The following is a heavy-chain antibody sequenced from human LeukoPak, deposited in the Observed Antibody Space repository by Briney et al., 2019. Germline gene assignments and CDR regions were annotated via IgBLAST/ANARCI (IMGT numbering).Heavy chain of an antibody. CDR1: GFTFSTYA. CDR2: ISGSGGST. V-gene: IGHV3-23*01. CDR3: AKDPPSSSSSWYGY. D-gene: IGHD6-13*01. J-gene: IGHJ4*02. Sequence: PGGSLRLSCAASGFTFSTYAMTWVRLAPGRGLEWVSAISGSGGSTSYADSVKGRFTISRDNSKNTLYLQMNSLRAEDTAVYYCAKDPPSSSSSWYGYWGQGTLVTVSS.